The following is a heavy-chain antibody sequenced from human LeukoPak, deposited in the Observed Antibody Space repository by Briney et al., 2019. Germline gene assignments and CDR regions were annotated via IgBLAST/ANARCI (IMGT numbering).Heavy chain of an antibody. D-gene: IGHD5-18*01. CDR2: IKPDGTEK. CDR1: GFTFSGYW. V-gene: IGHV3-7*04. CDR3: ARDRIQLWSHDY. J-gene: IGHJ4*02. Sequence: PGGSLRLSCAASGFTFSGYWMSWVRQAPGKGLEWVANIKPDGTEKYYVDSVKGRFTISRDNAKNSLYLQMNSPRAEDTAVYYCARDRIQLWSHDYWGQGTLVTVSS.